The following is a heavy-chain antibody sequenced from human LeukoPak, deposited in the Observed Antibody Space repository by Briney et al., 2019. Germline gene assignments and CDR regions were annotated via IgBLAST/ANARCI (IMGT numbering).Heavy chain of an antibody. Sequence: ASVKVSCKASGYTFTGYYMHWVRQAPGQGLEWMGWINPNSGGTNYAQKLQGRVTMTTDTSTSTAYMELRSLRSDDTAVYYCARGAVAGTGALRYWGQGTLVTVSS. D-gene: IGHD6-19*01. V-gene: IGHV1-2*02. CDR3: ARGAVAGTGALRY. CDR2: INPNSGGT. J-gene: IGHJ4*02. CDR1: GYTFTGYY.